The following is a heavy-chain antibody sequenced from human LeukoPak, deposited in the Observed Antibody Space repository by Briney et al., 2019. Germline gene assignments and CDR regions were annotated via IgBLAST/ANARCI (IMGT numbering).Heavy chain of an antibody. D-gene: IGHD6-13*01. Sequence: ASVKVSCKASGYTFTGYYMHWVRQAPGQGLEWMGWINPNSGGTNYAQKFQGRVTMTRNTSISTAYMELSSLRSEDTAVYYCARGLRYGIAAAGTDAFDIWGQGTMVTVSS. CDR1: GYTFTGYY. CDR3: ARGLRYGIAAAGTDAFDI. J-gene: IGHJ3*02. V-gene: IGHV1-2*02. CDR2: INPNSGGT.